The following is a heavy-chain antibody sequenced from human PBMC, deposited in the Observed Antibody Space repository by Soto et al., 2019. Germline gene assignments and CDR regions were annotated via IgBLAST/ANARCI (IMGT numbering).Heavy chain of an antibody. CDR2: IYYSGST. CDR3: AAGGIVGATTADY. Sequence: QVKLQETGPGLVKPSDTLSLTCAVSGYSISSSNWWGWIRQPPGKGLEWIGYIYYSGSTYYNPSLKSRVTMSVDTSKNQFSLKLSSVTAVDTAVYYCAAGGIVGATTADYWGQGTLVTVSS. V-gene: IGHV4-28*01. J-gene: IGHJ4*02. D-gene: IGHD1-26*01. CDR1: GYSISSSNW.